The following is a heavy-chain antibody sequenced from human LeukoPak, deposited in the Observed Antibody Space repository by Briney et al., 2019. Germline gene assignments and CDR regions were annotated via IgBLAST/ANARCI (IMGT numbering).Heavy chain of an antibody. CDR1: GFTFTSSA. V-gene: IGHV1-58*02. CDR3: AADRHSGSYFAFDI. Sequence: ASVKVSCKASGFTFTSSAMQWVRQARGQRLEWIGWIVVGSGNTNYAQKFQERVTITRDMSTSTAYMELSSLRSEDTAVYYCAADRHSGSYFAFDIWGRGTMVTVSS. CDR2: IVVGSGNT. J-gene: IGHJ3*02. D-gene: IGHD1-26*01.